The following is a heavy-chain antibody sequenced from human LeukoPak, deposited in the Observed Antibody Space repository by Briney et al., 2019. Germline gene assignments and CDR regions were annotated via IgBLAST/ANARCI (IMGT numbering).Heavy chain of an antibody. CDR2: ISAYNGNT. Sequence: ASVKVSCKASGYTFTSYGISWVRQAPGQGLEWMGWISAYNGNTNYAQKLQGRVTMTTDTSASTAYMELSSLRSEDTAVYYCARAPYYDIYDAFDIWGQGTMVTVSS. J-gene: IGHJ3*02. V-gene: IGHV1-18*01. CDR3: ARAPYYDIYDAFDI. CDR1: GYTFTSYG. D-gene: IGHD3-9*01.